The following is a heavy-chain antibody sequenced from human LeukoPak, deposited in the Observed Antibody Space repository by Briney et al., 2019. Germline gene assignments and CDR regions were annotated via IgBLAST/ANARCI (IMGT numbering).Heavy chain of an antibody. J-gene: IGHJ2*01. Sequence: XSLTXAXXGGSFYDYYWTWIRQAPRKGLEWIGEISDSGSTKYSPSLGSRVTISLDTSKNQLTLKLTSVTAADTAVYYCAREDWSFDLWGRGTLVTVSS. V-gene: IGHV4-34*01. CDR1: GGSFYDYY. CDR3: AREDWSFDL. CDR2: ISDSGST.